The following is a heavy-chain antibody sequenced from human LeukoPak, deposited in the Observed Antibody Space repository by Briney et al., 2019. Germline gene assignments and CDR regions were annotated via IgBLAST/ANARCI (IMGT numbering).Heavy chain of an antibody. D-gene: IGHD2-15*01. CDR1: GFIFSNAW. CDR2: ISGSGGNT. J-gene: IGHJ4*02. V-gene: IGHV3-23*01. CDR3: ARLYRYCSGGSCYTDRGYYFDY. Sequence: SGGSLRLSCAASGFIFSNAWMSWVRQAPGKGLEWVSTISGSGGNTYYADSVKGRFTISRDNSKNTLSLQMNSLRAEDTAVYYCARLYRYCSGGSCYTDRGYYFDYWGQGTLVTVSS.